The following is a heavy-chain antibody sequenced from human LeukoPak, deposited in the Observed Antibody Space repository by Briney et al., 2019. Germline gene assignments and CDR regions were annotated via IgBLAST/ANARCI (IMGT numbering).Heavy chain of an antibody. CDR3: AKKGASGYDFWSGYPFDY. CDR2: ISGSGGST. Sequence: GGSLRLSCAASGFTFSSYAMSWVRQAPGKGLEWVSAISGSGGSTYYADSVKGRFTISRDNSKNTLYLQMNSLRAEDTAVYYCAKKGASGYDFWSGYPFDYWGQGTLVTVSS. V-gene: IGHV3-23*01. J-gene: IGHJ4*02. D-gene: IGHD3-3*01. CDR1: GFTFSSYA.